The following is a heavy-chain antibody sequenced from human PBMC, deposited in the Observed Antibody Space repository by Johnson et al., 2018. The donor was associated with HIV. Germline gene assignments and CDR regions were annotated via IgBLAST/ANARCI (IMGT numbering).Heavy chain of an antibody. CDR2: ISYDGSNK. J-gene: IGHJ3*02. D-gene: IGHD1-14*01. V-gene: IGHV3-30*04. Sequence: VQLVESGGGVVQPGRSLRLSCAASGFTFRNYAMHWVRQAPGKGLEWVAVISYDGSNKFYADSVKGRFTISRDNSKNTLYLQMNSLRHEDTAVYYCARDQGELRRTHAFDIWGQGTMVTVSS. CDR1: GFTFRNYA. CDR3: ARDQGELRRTHAFDI.